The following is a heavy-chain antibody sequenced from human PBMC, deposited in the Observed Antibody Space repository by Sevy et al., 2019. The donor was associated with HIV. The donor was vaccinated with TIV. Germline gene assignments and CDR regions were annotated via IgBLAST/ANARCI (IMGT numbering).Heavy chain of an antibody. CDR3: ATGIVVVITGFDY. Sequence: GGSLRLSCAASGFTFSSYAMHWVRQAPGKGLEWVAVISYDGSNKYYADSVKGRFTISRDNSKNTLYLQMNSLRAEDTAVYYCATGIVVVITGFDYWGQGTLVTVSS. CDR1: GFTFSSYA. D-gene: IGHD3-22*01. V-gene: IGHV3-30-3*01. J-gene: IGHJ4*02. CDR2: ISYDGSNK.